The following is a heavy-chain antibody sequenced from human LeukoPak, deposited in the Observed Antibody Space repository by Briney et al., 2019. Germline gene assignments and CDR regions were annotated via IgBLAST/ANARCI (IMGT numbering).Heavy chain of an antibody. J-gene: IGHJ5*02. D-gene: IGHD6-13*01. CDR1: GFTVSSNY. CDR3: ARDKGLAAAGTGWFDP. Sequence: QPGGSLRLSCAASGFTVSSNYMSCVRQAPGKGLKWVSVIYSGGSTYYTDSVKGRFTISRDNSKNTLYLQMNSLRAEDTAVYYCARDKGLAAAGTGWFDPWGQGTLVTVSS. V-gene: IGHV3-53*01. CDR2: IYSGGST.